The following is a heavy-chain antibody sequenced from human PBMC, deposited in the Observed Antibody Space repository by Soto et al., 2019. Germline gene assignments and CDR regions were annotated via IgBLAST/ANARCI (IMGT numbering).Heavy chain of an antibody. V-gene: IGHV2-5*02. CDR3: AHRRIVGTSNWFDP. Sequence: QITLKESGPTLVKPTQTLTLTCTFSGFSLSTSGVGVGWIRQPPGKALEWLALIYWDDTKRYSPSLNSRLTITKDTSTNPVVLTLTDMAPVDTATYYCAHRRIVGTSNWFDPWGQGTLVTVSS. D-gene: IGHD1-26*01. CDR2: IYWDDTK. CDR1: GFSLSTSGVG. J-gene: IGHJ5*02.